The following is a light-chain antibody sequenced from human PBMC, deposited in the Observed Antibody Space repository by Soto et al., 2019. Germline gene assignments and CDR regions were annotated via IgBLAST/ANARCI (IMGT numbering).Light chain of an antibody. CDR2: GAS. Sequence: DIQVTQSPSSLSASVGDRVTITCQASQAISRYLDWYQQKPGQAPKVLIYGASNLIRGVSSRFSGSGSGTHFTFTITSLQPEDFATYYCHQYHALPYTFGQGTKLDIK. V-gene: IGKV1-33*01. CDR3: HQYHALPYT. J-gene: IGKJ2*01. CDR1: QAISRY.